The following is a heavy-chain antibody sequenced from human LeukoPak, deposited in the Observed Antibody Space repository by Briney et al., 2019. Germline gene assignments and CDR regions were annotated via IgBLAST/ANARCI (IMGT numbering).Heavy chain of an antibody. V-gene: IGHV3-53*05. Sequence: GGSLRLSCAASGFTVSSNYMSWVRQAPGKGLEWVSVIYSGGSTYYADSVQGRFTISRDNSNNTVDLQMSSLRPEDTTVYYCARPYASGWHTPFPLDSWGQGTLVTVSS. CDR3: ARPYASGWHTPFPLDS. D-gene: IGHD6-19*01. CDR2: IYSGGST. CDR1: GFTVSSNY. J-gene: IGHJ4*02.